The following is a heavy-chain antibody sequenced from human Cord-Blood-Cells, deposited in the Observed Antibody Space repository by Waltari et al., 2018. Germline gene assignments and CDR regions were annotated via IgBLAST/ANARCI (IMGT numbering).Heavy chain of an antibody. CDR3: ARDPHCSSTSCYYYYYGMDV. CDR1: GYTFTSYG. D-gene: IGHD2-2*01. V-gene: IGHV1-18*01. CDR2: ISAYNGNT. J-gene: IGHJ6*02. Sequence: QVQLVQSGAEVKKPGASVKVSCKASGYTFTSYGISWVRQAPGQGLEWMGWISAYNGNTNYAQKLQGRVTMTTDTPTSTAYMELRSLRSDDTAVYYCARDPHCSSTSCYYYYYGMDVWGQGTTVTVSS.